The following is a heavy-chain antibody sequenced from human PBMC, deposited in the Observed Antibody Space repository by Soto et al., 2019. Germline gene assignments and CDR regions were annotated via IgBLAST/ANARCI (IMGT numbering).Heavy chain of an antibody. CDR3: ARDRGAGAAGIYYYYGMDV. D-gene: IGHD6-13*01. CDR2: ISYDGSNK. CDR1: GFTFSSYA. V-gene: IGHV3-30-3*01. J-gene: IGHJ6*02. Sequence: GGSLRLSCAASGFTFSSYAMHLVRQAQGKGLEWVAVISYDGSNKYYADSVKGRFTISRDNSKNTLYLQMNSLRAEDTAVYYCARDRGAGAAGIYYYYGMDVWGQGTTVTVSS.